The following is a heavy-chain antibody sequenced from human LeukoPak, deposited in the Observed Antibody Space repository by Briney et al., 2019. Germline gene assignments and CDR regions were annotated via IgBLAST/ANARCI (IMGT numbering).Heavy chain of an antibody. CDR1: GFTFNNYN. CDR2: ITSSSTYI. Sequence: GSLRLSCAASGFTFNNYNMNWVRQAPGKALEWVSSITSSSTYIFYADSVKGRFTISRDNAKNSLYLQMNSLRAEDTAVYYCAELGITMIGGVWGKGTTVTISS. V-gene: IGHV3-21*01. J-gene: IGHJ6*04. CDR3: AELGITMIGGV. D-gene: IGHD3-10*02.